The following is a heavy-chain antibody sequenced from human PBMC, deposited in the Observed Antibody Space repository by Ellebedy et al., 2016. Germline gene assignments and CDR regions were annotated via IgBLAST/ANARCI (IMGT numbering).Heavy chain of an antibody. D-gene: IGHD2-2*01. CDR3: ARAYQLLLPCFET. V-gene: IGHV1-69*13. J-gene: IGHJ5*02. CDR1: GGTFGNNV. CDR2: ILPIFDST. Sequence: SVKVSXKTSGGTFGNNVITWLRQAPGQGLEWMGGILPIFDSTNYAQKFQGRVTISADESTSTAYMELRSLGSEDTAVYYGARAYQLLLPCFETWGQGTLVTFSS.